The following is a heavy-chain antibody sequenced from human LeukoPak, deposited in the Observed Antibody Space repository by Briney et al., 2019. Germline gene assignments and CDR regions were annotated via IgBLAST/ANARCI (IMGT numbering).Heavy chain of an antibody. D-gene: IGHD2-15*01. CDR2: ISGSGGST. J-gene: IGHJ4*02. Sequence: PGGSLRLSCAASGFTFSSYAMSWVRQAPGKGLEWVSAISGSGGSTYYADSVKGRFTISRDNSKNTLYLQMNSLRAEDTAVYYCAKDPTLGSLFDYFDYWGQGTLVTVSS. CDR1: GFTFSSYA. CDR3: AKDPTLGSLFDYFDY. V-gene: IGHV3-23*01.